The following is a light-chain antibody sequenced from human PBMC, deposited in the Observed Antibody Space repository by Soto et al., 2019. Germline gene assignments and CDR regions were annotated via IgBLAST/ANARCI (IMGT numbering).Light chain of an antibody. CDR3: QQLNSPLT. V-gene: IGKV1-9*01. Sequence: IQLTQSPSSLSASVGDRVTITCRASQGISSYLAWYQQKPGKAPKLLIYAASTLRSGVPSRFSGSGSGTDFTLTISSLQPADFATYYWQQLNSPLTFGGGTKVKIK. J-gene: IGKJ4*01. CDR1: QGISSY. CDR2: AAS.